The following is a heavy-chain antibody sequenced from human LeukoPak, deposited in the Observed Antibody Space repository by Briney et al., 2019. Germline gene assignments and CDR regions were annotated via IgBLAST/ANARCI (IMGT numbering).Heavy chain of an antibody. CDR1: GYTFNYFV. Sequence: AAVTVSCMASGYTFNYFVISWVRPAPGQGVAWVGWISTPTYPTRYLDKVQGGASMTPDTYPTTVSMDVRNLTDDQTPVCFCARGQIMYYWGQGAPVTVCS. CDR3: ARGQIMYY. CDR2: ISTPTYPT. D-gene: IGHD3-16*01. J-gene: IGHJ4*02. V-gene: IGHV1-18*01.